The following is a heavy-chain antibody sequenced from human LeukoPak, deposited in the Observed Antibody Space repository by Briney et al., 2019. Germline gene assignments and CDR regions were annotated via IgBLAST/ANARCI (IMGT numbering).Heavy chain of an antibody. Sequence: GGSLRLSCAASGFIFSSYSMNWVRQAPGKGLEWVSPISSSSSYIYYSDSVKGRFTISRDNAKNSLFLQMNSLRAEDTAVYYCATDPLGVVSPHWFDYWGQGTLVTVSS. D-gene: IGHD3-3*01. CDR1: GFIFSSYS. CDR3: ATDPLGVVSPHWFDY. J-gene: IGHJ4*02. V-gene: IGHV3-21*01. CDR2: ISSSSSYI.